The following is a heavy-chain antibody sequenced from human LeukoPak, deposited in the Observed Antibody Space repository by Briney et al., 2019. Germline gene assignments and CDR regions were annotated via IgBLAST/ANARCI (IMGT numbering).Heavy chain of an antibody. J-gene: IGHJ5*02. CDR3: ARDGSKIRGVMNNWFDP. D-gene: IGHD3-10*01. Sequence: PSETLSLTCTVSGGSISSYYWSWIRQPAGKGLEWIWRIYTSGSTNYNPSLKSRVTMSVDTSKNEFSLKLSSVTAADTAIYYCARDGSKIRGVMNNWFDPWGQGTLVTVSS. CDR2: IYTSGST. V-gene: IGHV4-4*07. CDR1: GGSISSYY.